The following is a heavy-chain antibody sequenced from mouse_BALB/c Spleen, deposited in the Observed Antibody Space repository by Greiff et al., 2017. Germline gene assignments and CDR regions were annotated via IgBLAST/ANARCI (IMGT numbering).Heavy chain of an antibody. CDR1: GFNIKDTY. CDR3: ASGQLGLRWFAY. J-gene: IGHJ3*01. CDR2: IDPANGNT. Sequence: EVQLQQSGAELVKPGASVKLSCTASGFNIKDTYMHWVKQRPEQGLEWIGRIDPANGNTKYDPKFQGKATITADTSSNTAYLQLSSRTSEDTAVYYCASGQLGLRWFAYWGQGTLVTVSA. D-gene: IGHD3-2*01. V-gene: IGHV14-3*02.